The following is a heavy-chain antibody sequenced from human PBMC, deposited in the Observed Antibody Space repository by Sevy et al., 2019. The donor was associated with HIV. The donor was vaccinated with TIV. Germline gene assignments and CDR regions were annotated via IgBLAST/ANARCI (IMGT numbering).Heavy chain of an antibody. V-gene: IGHV4-31*03. J-gene: IGHJ6*03. Sequence: TLSLTCTVSGGSISSGGYYWSWIRQHPGKGLEWIRYIYYSGSAYYNPSLKSRVTISVDTSKNQFSLKLSSVTAADTAVYYCARVLVRGVIINYYYYMDVWGKGTTVTVSS. CDR1: GGSISSGGYY. CDR2: IYYSGSA. CDR3: ARVLVRGVIINYYYYMDV. D-gene: IGHD3-10*01.